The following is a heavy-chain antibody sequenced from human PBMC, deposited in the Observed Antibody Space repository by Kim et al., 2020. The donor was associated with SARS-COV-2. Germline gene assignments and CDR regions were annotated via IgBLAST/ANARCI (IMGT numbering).Heavy chain of an antibody. CDR1: GYTFTGYG. J-gene: IGHJ4*02. CDR2: ISAYNGNT. Sequence: ASVKVSCKASGYTFTGYGISWVRQAPGQGLEWMGWISAYNGNTNYAQKLQGRVTMTTDTSTSTAYMELRSLRSDDTAVYYCARVTEEVAAVLYYFDYWGQGTLVTVSS. D-gene: IGHD2-15*01. CDR3: ARVTEEVAAVLYYFDY. V-gene: IGHV1-18*04.